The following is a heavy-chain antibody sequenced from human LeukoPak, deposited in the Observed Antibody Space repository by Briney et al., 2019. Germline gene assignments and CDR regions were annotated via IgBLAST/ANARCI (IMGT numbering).Heavy chain of an antibody. CDR3: AGGSSTSCYSPSDY. J-gene: IGHJ4*02. V-gene: IGHV3-23*01. CDR2: ISGSGSST. D-gene: IGHD2-2*01. CDR1: GFTFSSYA. Sequence: PGGSLRLSCAASGFTFSSYAMSWVRQAPGKGLEWVSAISGSGSSTYYADSVKGRFTISRDNSKNTLYLQMNSLRAEDTALYYCAGGSSTSCYSPSDYWGQGTLVTVSS.